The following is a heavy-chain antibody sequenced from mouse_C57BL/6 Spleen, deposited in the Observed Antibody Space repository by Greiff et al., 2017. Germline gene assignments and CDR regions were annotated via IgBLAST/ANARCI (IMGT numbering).Heavy chain of an antibody. J-gene: IGHJ3*01. CDR1: GFTFSSYA. V-gene: IGHV5-4*01. Sequence: EVQLVESGGGLVKPGGSLKLSCAASGFTFSSYAMSWVRQTPEKRLEWVATISDGGSYTYYPDNVKGRFTISRDIAKNNLYLQMSHLKSEDTAMYYCARDQLWYAYWGQGTLVTVSA. CDR3: ARDQLWYAY. CDR2: ISDGGSYT. D-gene: IGHD3-3*01.